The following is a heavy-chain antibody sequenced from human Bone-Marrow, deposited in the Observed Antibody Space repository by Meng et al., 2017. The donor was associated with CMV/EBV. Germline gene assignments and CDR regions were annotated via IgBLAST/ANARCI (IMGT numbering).Heavy chain of an antibody. CDR2: IRYNADDK. CDR1: GFGVSTYG. J-gene: IGHJ6*02. V-gene: IGHV3-30*02. Sequence: GGSLRLSCAASGFGVSTYGMHWVRQAPGKRLEWLAFIRYNADDKSYADSVKSRFTISRDNSKNTLYLQMNRLRADDTAVYYCAKEHYYYGMDVWGQGTTVTVSS. CDR3: AKEHYYYGMDV.